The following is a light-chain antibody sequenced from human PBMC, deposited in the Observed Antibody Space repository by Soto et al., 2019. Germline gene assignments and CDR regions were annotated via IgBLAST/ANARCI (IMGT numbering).Light chain of an antibody. CDR1: SSNIGAGYD. CDR2: GNS. CDR3: QSYDSSLSAVV. J-gene: IGLJ2*01. Sequence: QSALTHPPSVSGAPGQRVTISCTGSSSNIGAGYDVHWYQQLPGTAPKLLIYGNSNRPSGVPDRFSGSKSGTSASLAITGLQAEDEADYYCQSYDSSLSAVVFGGGTKLTVL. V-gene: IGLV1-40*01.